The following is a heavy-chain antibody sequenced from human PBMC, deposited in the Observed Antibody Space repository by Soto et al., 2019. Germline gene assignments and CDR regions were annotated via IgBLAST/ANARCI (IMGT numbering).Heavy chain of an antibody. CDR1: GYTFTNYY. J-gene: IGHJ5*02. CDR3: ARGIKYGDYSRWFDP. V-gene: IGHV1-46*01. Sequence: ASVKVSCKASGYTFTNYYMHWVRQAPGQGLEWMGIINPSGGGTSYAQSFQGRVTMTRDTSMSTAYMELSSLRSEDTAVYYCARGIKYGDYSRWFDPWGPGTLVTVSS. D-gene: IGHD4-17*01. CDR2: INPSGGGT.